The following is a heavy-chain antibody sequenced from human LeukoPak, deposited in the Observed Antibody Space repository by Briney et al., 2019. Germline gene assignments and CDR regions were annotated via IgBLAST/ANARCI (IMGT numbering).Heavy chain of an antibody. CDR3: ARAGAAVTTHFDY. V-gene: IGHV1-18*01. CDR1: GATFSSYA. J-gene: IGHJ4*02. CDR2: ISAFNGNT. D-gene: IGHD4-17*01. Sequence: ASVKVSCKASGATFSSYAISWVRQAPGQGLEWMGWISAFNGNTNYAQKLQGRVTMTTDTSTSTAYMELRGLRSDDTAVYYCARAGAAVTTHFDYWGQGTLVTVSS.